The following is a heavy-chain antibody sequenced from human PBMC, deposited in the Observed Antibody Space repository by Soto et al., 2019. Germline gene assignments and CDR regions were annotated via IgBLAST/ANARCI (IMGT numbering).Heavy chain of an antibody. J-gene: IGHJ2*01. CDR2: IYYSGST. CDR1: GGSISSGDYY. CDR3: ARVKVGDLFRFNWFFDL. V-gene: IGHV4-30-4*02. Sequence: TSETLSLTCTVSGGSISSGDYYWSWIRQPPGKGLEWIGYIYYSGSTFYNSSLKPRVSISVDRSKNQFSLKLKSVTETDTAVYYCARVKVGDLFRFNWFFDLWGRGTLVTVSS. D-gene: IGHD3-3*01.